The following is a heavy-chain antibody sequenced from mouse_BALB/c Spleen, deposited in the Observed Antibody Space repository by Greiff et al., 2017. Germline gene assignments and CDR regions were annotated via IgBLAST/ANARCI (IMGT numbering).Heavy chain of an antibody. CDR1: GFNIKDTY. CDR2: IDPANGNT. J-gene: IGHJ4*01. Sequence: EVQLQESGAELVKPGASVKLSCTASGFNIKDTYMHWVKQRPEQGLEWIGRIDPANGNTKYDPKFQGKATITADTSSNTAYLQLSSLTSEDTAVYYCARWWSYYAMDYWGQGTSVTVSS. D-gene: IGHD1-1*02. CDR3: ARWWSYYAMDY. V-gene: IGHV14-3*02.